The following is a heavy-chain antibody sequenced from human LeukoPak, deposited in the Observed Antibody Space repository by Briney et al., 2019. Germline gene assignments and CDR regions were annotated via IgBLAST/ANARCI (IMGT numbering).Heavy chain of an antibody. Sequence: GGSLRLSCAASGFTFSNFVMTWVRQAPGKGLEWISAISESSSTYYADSVKGRFTISRDNSKNTLCLQMNSLRAEDSAIYYCAKGDDSYYSHYYMDVWGKGTTVTVSS. D-gene: IGHD2-15*01. CDR2: ISESSST. V-gene: IGHV3-23*01. CDR3: AKGDDSYYSHYYMDV. CDR1: GFTFSNFV. J-gene: IGHJ6*03.